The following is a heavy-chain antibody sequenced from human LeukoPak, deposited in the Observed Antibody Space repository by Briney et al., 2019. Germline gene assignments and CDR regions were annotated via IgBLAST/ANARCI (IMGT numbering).Heavy chain of an antibody. CDR2: ISVYNGDT. V-gene: IGHV1-18*01. CDR1: GYTFSSFG. J-gene: IGHJ4*02. D-gene: IGHD6-19*01. Sequence: GASVKVSCKASGYTFSSFGFMWVRQTPGQGLDWMGWISVYNGDTRYAQKFQGRVTMTTDTSTSTAYMELRSLRSDDTAVYYCARVSFITQYQTQWPFDYWGQGTLVTVSS. CDR3: ARVSFITQYQTQWPFDY.